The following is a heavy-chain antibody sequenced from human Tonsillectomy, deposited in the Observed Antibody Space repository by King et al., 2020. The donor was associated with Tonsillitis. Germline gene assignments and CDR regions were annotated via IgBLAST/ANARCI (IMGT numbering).Heavy chain of an antibody. CDR3: AKPKSDFWSGYDY. CDR1: GFTFSSYA. V-gene: IGHV3-23*04. D-gene: IGHD3-3*01. J-gene: IGHJ4*02. CDR2: ISGSGGST. Sequence: EVQLVESGGGLVQPGGSLRLSCAASGFTFSSYAMSWVRQAPGKGLEWVSAISGSGGSTFYADSVKGRFTISRDNSKNTLYVQMNSLGAEDTAVYYCAKPKSDFWSGYDYWGQGTLVTVSS.